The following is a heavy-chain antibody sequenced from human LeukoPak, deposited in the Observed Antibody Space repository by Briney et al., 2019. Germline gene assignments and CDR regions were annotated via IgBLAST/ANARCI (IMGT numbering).Heavy chain of an antibody. D-gene: IGHD6-13*01. CDR3: ARGQQQLVPSDY. J-gene: IGHJ4*02. CDR1: GFTFSSYS. Sequence: GGSLRLSCAASGFTFSSYSMNRVRQAPGKGLEWVSSISSSSSYIYYADSVKGRFTISRDNAKNSLYLQMNSLRAEDTAVYYCARGQQQLVPSDYWGQGTLVTVSS. CDR2: ISSSSSYI. V-gene: IGHV3-21*01.